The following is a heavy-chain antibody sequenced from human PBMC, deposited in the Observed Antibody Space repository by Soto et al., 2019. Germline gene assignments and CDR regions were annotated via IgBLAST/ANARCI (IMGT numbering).Heavy chain of an antibody. J-gene: IGHJ6*02. D-gene: IGHD3-10*01. Sequence: GGSLSLSCAASGFPFSSYAMHWVRQAPGKGLEWVAVISYDGSNKYYADSVKGRFTISRDNSKNTLYLQMNSLRAEDTAVYSCARVGRGKRDSGYGMDVWGQGTTVTVSS. CDR2: ISYDGSNK. CDR3: ARVGRGKRDSGYGMDV. V-gene: IGHV3-30-3*01. CDR1: GFPFSSYA.